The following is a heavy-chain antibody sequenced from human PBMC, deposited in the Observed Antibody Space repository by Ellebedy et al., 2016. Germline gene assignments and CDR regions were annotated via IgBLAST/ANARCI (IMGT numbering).Heavy chain of an antibody. CDR2: INHSGST. Sequence: SETLSLXXAVYGGSFSGYYWSWIRQPPGKGLEWIGEINHSGSTNYNPSLKSRVTISVDTSKNQFSLKLSSVTAADTAVYYCARGRTRGYWGQGTLVTVSS. CDR3: ARGRTRGY. D-gene: IGHD1-14*01. CDR1: GGSFSGYY. J-gene: IGHJ4*02. V-gene: IGHV4-34*01.